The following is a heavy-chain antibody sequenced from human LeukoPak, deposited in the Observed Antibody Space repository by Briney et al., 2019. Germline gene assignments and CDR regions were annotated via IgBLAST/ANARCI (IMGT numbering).Heavy chain of an antibody. V-gene: IGHV3-30-3*01. D-gene: IGHD2-2*01. Sequence: GGSLRLSCAASGFTFSSYAMHWVRQAPGKGLEWVAVISYDGSNKYYADSVKGRFTISRDNSKNTLYLQMNSLGAEDTAVYYCARGLKYQDYYGMDVWGQGTTVTVSS. CDR2: ISYDGSNK. CDR3: ARGLKYQDYYGMDV. J-gene: IGHJ6*02. CDR1: GFTFSSYA.